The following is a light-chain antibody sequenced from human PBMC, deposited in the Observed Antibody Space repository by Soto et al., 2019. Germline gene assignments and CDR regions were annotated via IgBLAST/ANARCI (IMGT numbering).Light chain of an antibody. CDR2: EVS. V-gene: IGLV2-8*01. J-gene: IGLJ1*01. CDR1: SSDVGGYNY. CDR3: SSYAASNNFV. Sequence: QSVLTQPPSASGSPGQSVTISCTGTSSDVGGYNYVSWYQQHPGKAPKLMIYEVSKRPSGVPDRFSGSKSGNTASLTVSGLQAEDEADYYCSSYAASNNFVFGNGTKVTV.